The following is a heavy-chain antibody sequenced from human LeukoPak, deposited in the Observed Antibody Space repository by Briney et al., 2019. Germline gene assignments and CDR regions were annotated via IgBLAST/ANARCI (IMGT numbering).Heavy chain of an antibody. J-gene: IGHJ4*02. V-gene: IGHV3-30*04. CDR1: GFTFRNYA. CDR3: AHEDCSSTSCYGGY. CDR2: ISFDDINK. Sequence: GGSLRLSCAASGFTFRNYALHWVRQAPGKGLEWVALISFDDINKYYADSVKGRFTIFRDNSKNTLYLQMNSLRAEDTAVYYCAHEDCSSTSCYGGYWGQGTLVTVSS. D-gene: IGHD2-2*01.